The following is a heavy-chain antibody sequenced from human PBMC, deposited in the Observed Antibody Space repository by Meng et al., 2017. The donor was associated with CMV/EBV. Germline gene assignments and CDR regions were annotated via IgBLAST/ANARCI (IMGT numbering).Heavy chain of an antibody. J-gene: IGHJ4*02. CDR2: INPSGGST. CDR3: AREGEGVVAATPHFDY. V-gene: IGHV1-46*01. D-gene: IGHD2-15*01. Sequence: QVRVVQSGAEVKKPGASVKVSCKASGYTFTSYYMHWVRQAPGQGLEWMGIINPSGGSTSYAQKFQGRVTMTRDTSTSTVYMELSSLRSEDTAVYYCAREGEGVVAATPHFDYWGQGTLVTVSS. CDR1: GYTFTSYY.